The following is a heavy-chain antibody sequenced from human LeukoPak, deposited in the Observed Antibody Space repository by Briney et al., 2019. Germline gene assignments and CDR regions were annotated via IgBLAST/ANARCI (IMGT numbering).Heavy chain of an antibody. V-gene: IGHV3-30*18. CDR1: GFTFSSYG. J-gene: IGHJ6*02. CDR2: ISYDGSNK. D-gene: IGHD4-23*01. Sequence: GGSLRLSCAASGFTFSSYGMHWVRQAPGKGLEWVAVISYDGSNKYYADSVKGRFTISRDNSKNTLYLQMNSLRAEDTAVYYCAKSEGGNSYYYYYYGMDVWGQGTTVTVSS. CDR3: AKSEGGNSYYYYYYGMDV.